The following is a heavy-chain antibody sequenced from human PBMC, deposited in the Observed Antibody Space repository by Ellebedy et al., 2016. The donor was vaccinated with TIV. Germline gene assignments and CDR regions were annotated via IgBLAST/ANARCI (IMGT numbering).Heavy chain of an antibody. CDR2: VKAGDGNT. V-gene: IGHV1-3*01. Sequence: AASVKVSCKASGYTFNSYPIHWVRQAPGQSLEWMGWVKAGDGNTRYSQKFQGRVTFARDTPASTAYMELSSLRSEDTALYYCAKDINSGGNSHYSLDYWGQGTLVSVSS. CDR3: AKDINSGGNSHYSLDY. D-gene: IGHD4-23*01. CDR1: GYTFNSYP. J-gene: IGHJ4*02.